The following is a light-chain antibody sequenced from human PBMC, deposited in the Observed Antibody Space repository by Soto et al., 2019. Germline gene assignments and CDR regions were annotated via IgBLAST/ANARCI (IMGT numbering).Light chain of an antibody. CDR3: LQYNNWPYT. J-gene: IGKJ2*01. Sequence: EIVMTQSPVTLSVSPGERGTLSCRASQSVSTKLLWYQQKPGQAPRLLIYGASTRATGIPARFSGGGSGTEFSLPISGLQSEDFAVYYCLQYNNWPYTFGQGTRVEI. CDR2: GAS. CDR1: QSVSTK. V-gene: IGKV3-15*01.